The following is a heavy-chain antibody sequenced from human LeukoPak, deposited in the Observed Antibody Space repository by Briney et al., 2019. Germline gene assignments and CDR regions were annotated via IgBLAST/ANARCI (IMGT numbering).Heavy chain of an antibody. J-gene: IGHJ4*02. Sequence: SETLSLTCTVSGGSISSSSYYWGWIRQPPGKGLEWIGNVSYSGDSYYNPSLKSRVTISVDTSENQFSLKLTSVTATDTAVYYCAAIEMAPTNYFDYWGQGMLVTVSS. D-gene: IGHD5-24*01. CDR1: GGSISSSSYY. CDR3: AAIEMAPTNYFDY. V-gene: IGHV4-39*01. CDR2: VSYSGDS.